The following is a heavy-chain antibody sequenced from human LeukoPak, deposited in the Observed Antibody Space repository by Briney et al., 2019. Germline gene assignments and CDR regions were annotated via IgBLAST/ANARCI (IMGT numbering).Heavy chain of an antibody. CDR3: AKDTSIGKYCTNGVCSPFDY. D-gene: IGHD2-8*01. Sequence: GGPLTLSCAGSGFTFSSYAMIWVPKAPGQGVDWVSVISDSGDYTSYADSVRARFNIARDNSRNTLYMQMISLRLDDTAVYYCAKDTSIGKYCTNGVCSPFDYWGQGTLVTVSS. CDR1: GFTFSSYA. J-gene: IGHJ4*02. V-gene: IGHV3-23*01. CDR2: ISDSGDYT.